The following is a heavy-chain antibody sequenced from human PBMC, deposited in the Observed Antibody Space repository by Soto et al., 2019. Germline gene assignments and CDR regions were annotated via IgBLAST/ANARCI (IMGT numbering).Heavy chain of an antibody. D-gene: IGHD4-4*01. Sequence: GGSLRLSCAASGFTFSSYAMSWVRQAPGKGLECVSTISGSGGTTYYADSVKGRFTIPRDNSKNTLYLQMNSLRAEDTAVYYCAREGVTNYTDYYFDLWGHGALVTVSS. CDR3: AREGVTNYTDYYFDL. CDR1: GFTFSSYA. V-gene: IGHV3-23*01. CDR2: ISGSGGTT. J-gene: IGHJ4*01.